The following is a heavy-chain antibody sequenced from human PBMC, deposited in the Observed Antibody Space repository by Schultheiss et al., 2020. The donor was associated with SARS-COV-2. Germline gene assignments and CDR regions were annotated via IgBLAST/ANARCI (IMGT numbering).Heavy chain of an antibody. J-gene: IGHJ4*02. D-gene: IGHD2-15*01. CDR3: ARGTGDGVVVAAGHFDY. Sequence: GGSLRLSCAASGFTFSSYGMHWVRQAPGKGLEWVAVIWYDGSNKYYADSVKGRFTISRDNAKNSLYLQMNSLRAEDTAVYYCARGTGDGVVVAAGHFDYWGQGTLVTVSS. CDR2: IWYDGSNK. V-gene: IGHV3-33*01. CDR1: GFTFSSYG.